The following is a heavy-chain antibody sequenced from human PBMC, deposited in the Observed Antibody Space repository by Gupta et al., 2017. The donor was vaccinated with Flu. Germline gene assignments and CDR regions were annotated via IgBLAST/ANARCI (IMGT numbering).Heavy chain of an antibody. V-gene: IGHV3-23*01. J-gene: IGHJ5*02. CDR3: TKSPPRRNFGVVTWLDWIDH. CDR2: ISTSDGST. Sequence: GGGLVQPGGSLRLSCAASEFTFGSYAMSWVRQAPGKGLEWVSGISTSDGSTYYADYVKGRFTISSDNSKNTLYLQMNSLRAEDTAVYYCTKSPPRRNFGVVTWLDWIDHWGQGTLVTVSS. D-gene: IGHD3-3*01. CDR1: EFTFGSYA.